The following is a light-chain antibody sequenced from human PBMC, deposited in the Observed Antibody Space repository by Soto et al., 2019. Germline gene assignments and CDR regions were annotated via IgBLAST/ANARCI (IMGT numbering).Light chain of an antibody. V-gene: IGLV2-23*01. CDR2: EGS. CDR3: CSYAVSVPCEEV. Sequence: QSALTQPASVSGSPGQSITISCTGTSSGVGSYNLVSWYQQHPGKAPKLMIYEGSKRPSGVSSRFSGSKSGNTASLTISGLQDEDEADYYCCSYAVSVPCEEVFGGGTKLTV. J-gene: IGLJ2*01. CDR1: SSGVGSYNL.